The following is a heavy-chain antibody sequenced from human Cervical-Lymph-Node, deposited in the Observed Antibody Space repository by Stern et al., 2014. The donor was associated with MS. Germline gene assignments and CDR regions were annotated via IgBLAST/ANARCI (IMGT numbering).Heavy chain of an antibody. J-gene: IGHJ5*02. D-gene: IGHD1-26*01. CDR3: ATTRWDLFTWNWFDP. V-gene: IGHV4-61*02. Sequence: QVQLVQSGPGLVKPSQTLSLTCTVSGGSISSSGYYWSWIRQPADKGLEWIGRIHASGSTYYNPSLKSRVPISMDTAHNQYSLKLPSVTAADTAVYYCATTRWDLFTWNWFDPWGQGTLVTVSS. CDR1: GGSISSSGYY. CDR2: IHASGST.